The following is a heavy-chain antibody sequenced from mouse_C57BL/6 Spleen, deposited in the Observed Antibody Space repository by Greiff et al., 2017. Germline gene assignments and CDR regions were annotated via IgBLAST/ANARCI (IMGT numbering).Heavy chain of an antibody. CDR3: ARPLYYGNYEDY. CDR2: IYPGSGST. CDR1: GYTFTSYW. V-gene: IGHV1-55*01. J-gene: IGHJ2*01. D-gene: IGHD2-1*01. Sequence: QVQLKQPGAELVKPGASVKMSCKASGYTFTSYWITWVKQRPGQGLEWIGDIYPGSGSTNYNEKFKSKATLTVDTSSSTAYMQLSSLTSEDSAVYYCARPLYYGNYEDYWGQGTTLTVSS.